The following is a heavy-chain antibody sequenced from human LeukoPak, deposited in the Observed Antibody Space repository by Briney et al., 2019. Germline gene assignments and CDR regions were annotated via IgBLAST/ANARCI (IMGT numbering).Heavy chain of an antibody. CDR2: IYYSGST. D-gene: IGHD2-21*02. CDR1: GDSISSSNYY. CDR3: ARLAPTYCGGDCYCEY. V-gene: IGHV4-39*07. J-gene: IGHJ4*02. Sequence: SETLSLTCTVSGDSISSSNYYWGWIRQPPGKGLEWIGNIYYSGSTYYSPSLKSRVTISVDTSKNQFSLKLTSLTAADTAVYFCARLAPTYCGGDCYCEYWGQGTLVTVSS.